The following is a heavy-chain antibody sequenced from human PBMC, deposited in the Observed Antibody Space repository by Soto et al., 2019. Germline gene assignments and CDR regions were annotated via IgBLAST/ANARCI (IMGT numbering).Heavy chain of an antibody. J-gene: IGHJ4*02. CDR2: IKQDGSEK. Sequence: EVQLVESGGGLVQPGGSLKLSCGASGFTFSTYWMSWVRQAPGKGLEWVANIKQDGSEKYYVDSVRGRFTLSRDNAKNSLYLRMNSLRAEDTAVYYCARDRRGGYTSGWYSGASPYYCDSWGQGTLVTVSS. D-gene: IGHD6-19*01. V-gene: IGHV3-7*01. CDR3: ARDRRGGYTSGWYSGASPYYCDS. CDR1: GFTFSTYW.